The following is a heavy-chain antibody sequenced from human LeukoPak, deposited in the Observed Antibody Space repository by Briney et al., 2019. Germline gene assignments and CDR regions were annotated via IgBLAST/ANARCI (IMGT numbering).Heavy chain of an antibody. Sequence: GASVKVSCKASGYIFTNYGIDWVRQAPGQGLEWMGWISPYNGNTNYAQKIQDRVIMTRDTSTSTVYMELRRLRSDDTAVYYCAREAMIGNVDYWGQGTLVTVSS. CDR3: AREAMIGNVDY. J-gene: IGHJ4*02. D-gene: IGHD5-12*01. CDR1: GYIFTNYG. V-gene: IGHV1-18*01. CDR2: ISPYNGNT.